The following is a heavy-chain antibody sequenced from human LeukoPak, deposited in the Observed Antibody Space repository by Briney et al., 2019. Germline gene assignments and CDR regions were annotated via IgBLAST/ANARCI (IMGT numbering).Heavy chain of an antibody. CDR2: ISGSGGST. CDR1: GFTFSSYA. CDR3: ARRSGSSWYSWFDP. D-gene: IGHD6-13*01. J-gene: IGHJ5*02. Sequence: GGSLRLSCAASGFTFSSYALSWVRQAPGKGLEWVSIISGSGGSTYYAASVKGRLTISRDNSKTTLYLQINSLRAEDTAVYYCARRSGSSWYSWFDPWGQGTLVTVSS. V-gene: IGHV3-23*01.